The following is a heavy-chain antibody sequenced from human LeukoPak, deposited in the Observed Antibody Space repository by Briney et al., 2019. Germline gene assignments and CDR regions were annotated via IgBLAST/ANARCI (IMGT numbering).Heavy chain of an antibody. CDR1: GFTFSSYS. V-gene: IGHV3-21*01. CDR2: ISSSSSYI. J-gene: IGHJ5*02. CDR3: ARGTRNGVVVITA. D-gene: IGHD3-22*01. Sequence: GGSLRLSCAASGFTFSSYSMNWVRQTPGKGLEWVSSISSSSSYIYYADSVKGRFTISRDNAKNSLFLQMNSLRAEDTAWYYCARGTRNGVVVITAWGQGTLVTGSS.